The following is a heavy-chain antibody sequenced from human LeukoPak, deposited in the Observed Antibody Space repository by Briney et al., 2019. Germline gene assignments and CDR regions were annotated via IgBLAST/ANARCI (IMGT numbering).Heavy chain of an antibody. D-gene: IGHD3-10*01. Sequence: GGSLRLSCAASGFTFTNYAVHYVRQPPGKGLEWVAAISYDGTNKFYGDSVQGRFTVSRDSPQNTLYLQMDSLTTEDTAVYYCVRVRGGSVRGAFDIWGQGTLVSVSS. CDR3: VRVRGGSVRGAFDI. CDR1: GFTFTNYA. V-gene: IGHV3-30-3*01. J-gene: IGHJ3*02. CDR2: ISYDGTNK.